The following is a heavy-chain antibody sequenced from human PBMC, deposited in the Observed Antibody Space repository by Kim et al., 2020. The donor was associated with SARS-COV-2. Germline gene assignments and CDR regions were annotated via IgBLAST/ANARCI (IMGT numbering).Heavy chain of an antibody. Sequence: GGSLRLSCAASGFTFSSYAMHWVRQAPGKGLEWVAVIWYDGSNKYYADSVKGRFTISRDNSKNTLYLQMNSLRAEDTAVYYCAKDLKLSHYGGNDPFDYWGQGTLVTVSS. CDR3: AKDLKLSHYGGNDPFDY. CDR2: IWYDGSNK. V-gene: IGHV3-33*06. J-gene: IGHJ4*02. CDR1: GFTFSSYA. D-gene: IGHD4-17*01.